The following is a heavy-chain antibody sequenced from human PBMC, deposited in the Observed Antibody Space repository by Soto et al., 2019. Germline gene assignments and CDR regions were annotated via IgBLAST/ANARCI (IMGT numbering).Heavy chain of an antibody. CDR2: IYYSGST. J-gene: IGHJ4*02. D-gene: IGHD5-18*01. Sequence: PSETLSLTCTVSGGSISSGGYYWSWIRQHPGKGLEWIGYIYYSGSTYYNPSLKSRVTISVDTSKNQFSLKLSSVTAADTAVYYCASFLLETTGSSTAMDNREVDYWGQGTLVTVSS. CDR1: GGSISSGGYY. CDR3: ASFLLETTGSSTAMDNREVDY. V-gene: IGHV4-31*03.